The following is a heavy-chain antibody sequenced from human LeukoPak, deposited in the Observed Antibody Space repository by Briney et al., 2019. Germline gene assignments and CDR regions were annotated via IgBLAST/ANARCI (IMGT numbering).Heavy chain of an antibody. V-gene: IGHV4-59*01. CDR3: ARQYYYDSSGYYYPDY. CDR2: IYYSGST. Sequence: SETLSLTCTVSGGSISSYYWSWIRQPPGKGLEWIGYIYYSGSTNYNPSLQSRVTISVDTSKDQFSLKLSSVTAADTAVYYCARQYYYDSSGYYYPDYWGQGTLVTVSS. J-gene: IGHJ4*02. D-gene: IGHD3-22*01. CDR1: GGSISSYY.